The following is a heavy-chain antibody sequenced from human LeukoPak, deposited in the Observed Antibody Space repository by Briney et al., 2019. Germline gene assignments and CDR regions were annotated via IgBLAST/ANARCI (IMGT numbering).Heavy chain of an antibody. D-gene: IGHD1-26*01. CDR3: ARKVGGSYGDAFEI. Sequence: PSGTLSLTCAVSGGSISSTNWWSWVRQSPGKGLEWIGEIYHSGSTNYNPSLKSRVTISVDNSKNQFSLKLYSVTAADTAVYYCARKVGGSYGDAFEIWGQGTMVTVSS. CDR1: GGSISSTNW. J-gene: IGHJ3*02. CDR2: IYHSGST. V-gene: IGHV4-4*02.